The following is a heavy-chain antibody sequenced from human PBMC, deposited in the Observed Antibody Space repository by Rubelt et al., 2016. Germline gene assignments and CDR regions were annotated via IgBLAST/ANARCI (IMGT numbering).Heavy chain of an antibody. CDR2: IYYSGST. CDR3: AYSSGYYDEYFQH. V-gene: IGHV4-59*08. D-gene: IGHD3-22*01. Sequence: QVQLQESGPGLVKPSETLSLTCTVSGSSISTYYWSWIRRPPGKGLEWIGYIYYSGSTNYNPSLQHRVTISVDPSKKQSSRMLTSGTAADTAVYYCAYSSGYYDEYFQHWGQGTLVTVSS. CDR1: GSSISTYY. J-gene: IGHJ1*01.